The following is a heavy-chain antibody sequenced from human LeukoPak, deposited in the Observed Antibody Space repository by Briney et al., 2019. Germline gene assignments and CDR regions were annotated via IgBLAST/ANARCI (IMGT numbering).Heavy chain of an antibody. D-gene: IGHD2-15*01. J-gene: IGHJ6*03. CDR3: ARESVAATEPLYYYYYMDV. Sequence: SETLSLTCSVSRGSISSSNYYWGWIRQPAGKGLEWIGRIYTSGSTNYNPSLKSRVTISVDTSKNQFSLKLSSVTAADTAVYYCARESVAATEPLYYYYYMDVWGKGTTVTISS. CDR2: IYTSGST. V-gene: IGHV4-61*02. CDR1: RGSISSSNYY.